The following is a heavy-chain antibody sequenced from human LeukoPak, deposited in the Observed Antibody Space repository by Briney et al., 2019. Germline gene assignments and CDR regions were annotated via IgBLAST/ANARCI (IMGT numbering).Heavy chain of an antibody. CDR1: GYIFSSYC. D-gene: IGHD3-10*01. V-gene: IGHV1-18*01. J-gene: IGHJ4*02. CDR2: INAYNGNT. CDR3: ARLVLGSGSRGFDY. Sequence: ASVKVSCKASGYIFSSYCISWVRQAPGQGLEWLGWINAYNGNTNYAQKLQGRVTMTTDTSTSTAYMELRSLRSDDTAVFYCARLVLGSGSRGFDYWGQGTLVTVSS.